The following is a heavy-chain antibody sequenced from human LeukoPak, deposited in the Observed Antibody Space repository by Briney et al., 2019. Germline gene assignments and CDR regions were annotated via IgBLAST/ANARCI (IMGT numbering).Heavy chain of an antibody. J-gene: IGHJ4*02. Sequence: PGGSLRLSCAASGFTFSSYGMHWVRQAPGKGLEWVAFIRYDGSNKYYADSVKGRFTISRDNSKNTLYLQMNSLRAEDTAVYYCAKGPTLYSSGWYFDYWGQGTLVTVSS. V-gene: IGHV3-30*02. CDR3: AKGPTLYSSGWYFDY. CDR1: GFTFSSYG. D-gene: IGHD6-19*01. CDR2: IRYDGSNK.